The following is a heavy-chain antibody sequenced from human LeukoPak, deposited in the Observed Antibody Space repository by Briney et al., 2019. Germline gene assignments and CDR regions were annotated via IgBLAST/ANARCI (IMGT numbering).Heavy chain of an antibody. CDR2: INHTGST. J-gene: IGHJ3*02. Sequence: SETLSLTCAVYGGSFSSYYWSWIRQPPGKGLEWIGEINHTGSTKYNPSLKSRVSISVDTSRNQFSLKLNSVTAADTAVYYCAKSNGYGLIDIWGQGTMVTVSS. D-gene: IGHD3-22*01. V-gene: IGHV4-34*01. CDR3: AKSNGYGLIDI. CDR1: GGSFSSYY.